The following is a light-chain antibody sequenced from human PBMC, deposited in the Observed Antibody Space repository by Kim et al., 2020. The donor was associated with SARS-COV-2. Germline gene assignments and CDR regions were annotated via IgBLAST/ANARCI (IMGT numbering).Light chain of an antibody. J-gene: IGLJ3*02. CDR3: NSRDNNPNHWV. Sequence: SSELTQDPAVSVALGQTVRITCQGDSLRSYYASWYQQKPGQAPVLVIYDKDNRPSGIPDRFSGSGSGNTASLTITGAQAEDEAGYYCNSRDNNPNHWVFG. CDR2: DKD. V-gene: IGLV3-19*01. CDR1: SLRSYY.